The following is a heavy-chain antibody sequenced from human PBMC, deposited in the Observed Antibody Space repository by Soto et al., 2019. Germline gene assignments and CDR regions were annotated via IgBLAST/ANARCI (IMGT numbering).Heavy chain of an antibody. Sequence: SGPTLVNPTQTLTLTCTFSGFSLSTSGVGVGWIRQPPGKALEWLALIYWNDDKRYSPSLKSRLTITKDTSKNQVVLTMTNMDPVDTATYYCARGLTTVVTPSLYYFDYWGQGTLVTVSS. CDR3: ARGLTTVVTPSLYYFDY. V-gene: IGHV2-5*01. CDR1: GFSLSTSGVG. J-gene: IGHJ4*02. CDR2: IYWNDDK. D-gene: IGHD4-17*01.